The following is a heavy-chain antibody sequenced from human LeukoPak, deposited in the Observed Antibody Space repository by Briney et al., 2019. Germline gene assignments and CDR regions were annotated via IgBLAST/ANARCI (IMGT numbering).Heavy chain of an antibody. CDR2: IIPIFGTA. J-gene: IGHJ6*03. CDR1: GGTFSSYA. D-gene: IGHD1-26*01. Sequence: VASVKVSCKASGGTFSSYAISWVRQAPGQGLEWMGGIIPIFGTANYAQKFQGRVTITADESTSTAYMELSSLRSEDTAVYYCARARRVGATYYYYYMDVWGKGTTVTVSS. V-gene: IGHV1-69*13. CDR3: ARARRVGATYYYYYMDV.